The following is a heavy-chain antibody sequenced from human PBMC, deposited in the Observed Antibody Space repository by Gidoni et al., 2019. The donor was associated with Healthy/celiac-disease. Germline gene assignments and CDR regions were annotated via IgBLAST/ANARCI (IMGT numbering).Heavy chain of an antibody. J-gene: IGHJ6*02. CDR2: INHSGST. CDR3: ARIGVTKPYYYYGMDV. CDR1: GGSFSGYY. Sequence: QVQLQQWGAGLLKPSETLSLTCAVYGGSFSGYYWSWIRQPPGKGLEWIGEINHSGSTNYNPSRKSRVTISVDTSKNQFSLKLSSVTAADTAVYYCARIGVTKPYYYYGMDVWGQGTTVTVSS. V-gene: IGHV4-34*01. D-gene: IGHD3-3*01.